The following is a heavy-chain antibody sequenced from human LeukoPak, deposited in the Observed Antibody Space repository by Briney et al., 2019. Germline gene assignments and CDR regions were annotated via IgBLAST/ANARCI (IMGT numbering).Heavy chain of an antibody. Sequence: ASVKVSCKASGYTFTGYYMHWVRQAPGQGLEWMGWINPNTGGTNYAQNFQDRVTMTSDASISTAYMDLSRLTSDDTAVYYSARSQYDVLTGSPDYWGQGTLVTVSS. D-gene: IGHD3-9*01. J-gene: IGHJ4*02. V-gene: IGHV1-2*02. CDR1: GYTFTGYY. CDR3: ARSQYDVLTGSPDY. CDR2: INPNTGGT.